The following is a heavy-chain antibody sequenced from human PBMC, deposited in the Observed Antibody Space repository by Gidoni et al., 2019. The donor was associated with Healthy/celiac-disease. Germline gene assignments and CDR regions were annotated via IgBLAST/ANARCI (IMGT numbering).Heavy chain of an antibody. CDR3: ARREWLLYYFDY. V-gene: IGHV4-34*01. Sequence: QVQLQQWGAGLLKPSETLSLTCAVYGGSFSGYYWSWIRQPPGKGLEGIGEINHSGSTNYNPSLKSRVTISVDTSKNQFSLKLSSVTAADTAVYYCARREWLLYYFDYWGQGTLVTVSS. J-gene: IGHJ4*02. CDR1: GGSFSGYY. CDR2: INHSGST. D-gene: IGHD3-3*01.